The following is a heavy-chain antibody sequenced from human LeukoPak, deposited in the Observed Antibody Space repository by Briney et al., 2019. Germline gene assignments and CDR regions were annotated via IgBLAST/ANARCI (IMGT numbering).Heavy chain of an antibody. CDR3: ARIVVVEDDAFDI. CDR1: GGTISSYY. Sequence: SETLSLTCTVSGGTISSYYWNWIRQPPGKGLEWIGYIHDSGSTKYNPSLKSRVTISVETSKNQFSLKLSSVTAADTAVYYCARIVVVEDDAFDIWGQGTMVTVSS. D-gene: IGHD3-22*01. CDR2: IHDSGST. J-gene: IGHJ3*02. V-gene: IGHV4-59*08.